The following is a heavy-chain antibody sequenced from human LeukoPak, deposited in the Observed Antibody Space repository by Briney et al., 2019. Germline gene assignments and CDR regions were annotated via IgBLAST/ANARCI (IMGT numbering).Heavy chain of an antibody. CDR3: ARGGFIMGATPHDTFDI. J-gene: IGHJ3*02. V-gene: IGHV4-59*01. D-gene: IGHD1-26*01. Sequence: SETLSLTCTVSGGSISSYYWSWIRQPPGKGLEWIGFFYYSGNTNYNPSLESRVTLSVDTSKNQFSLNLSSVSAADTAVYYCARGGFIMGATPHDTFDIWGQGTMVTVSS. CDR1: GGSISSYY. CDR2: FYYSGNT.